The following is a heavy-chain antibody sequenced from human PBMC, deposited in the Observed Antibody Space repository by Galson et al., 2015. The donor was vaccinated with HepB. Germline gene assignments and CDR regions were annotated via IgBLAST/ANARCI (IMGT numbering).Heavy chain of an antibody. D-gene: IGHD2-2*01. J-gene: IGHJ4*02. CDR3: ARDLNCSSTSCHNFDY. V-gene: IGHV1-69*01. Sequence: SCKASGGTFSSYAISWVRQAPGQGLEWMGGIIPIFGTANYAQKFQGRVTITADESTSTAYMELSSLRSEDTAVYYCARDLNCSSTSCHNFDYWGQGTLVTVSS. CDR1: GGTFSSYA. CDR2: IIPIFGTA.